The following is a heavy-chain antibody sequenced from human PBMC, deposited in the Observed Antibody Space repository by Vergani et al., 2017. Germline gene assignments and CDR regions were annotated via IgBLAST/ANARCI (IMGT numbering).Heavy chain of an antibody. D-gene: IGHD6-19*01. V-gene: IGHV4-59*11. J-gene: IGHJ4*02. CDR1: FDSIRNLY. Sequence: QVPLQESGPGLVKSSETLSLTCSVSFDSIRNLYCNWRRQPPGKGLEWIGSIHYSENTNYNPPLKTRVTISVDTSKNQFSRTLTSVTAADTAVYYCASDTHSGQRADHGGQRVLVTVTS. CDR3: ASDTHSGQRADH. CDR2: IHYSENT.